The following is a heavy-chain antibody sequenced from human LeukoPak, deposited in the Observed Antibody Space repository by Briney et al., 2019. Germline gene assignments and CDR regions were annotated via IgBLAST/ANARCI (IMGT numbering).Heavy chain of an antibody. Sequence: PSETLSLTCAVYGGSFSGYYWSWNRQPPGKGLEWIGEINHSGSTNYNPSLKSRVTISVDTSKNQFSLKLSSVTAADTTVYYCAHSGYASAFDIWGQGTMVTVSS. J-gene: IGHJ3*02. CDR2: INHSGST. CDR3: AHSGYASAFDI. D-gene: IGHD5-12*01. CDR1: GGSFSGYY. V-gene: IGHV4-34*01.